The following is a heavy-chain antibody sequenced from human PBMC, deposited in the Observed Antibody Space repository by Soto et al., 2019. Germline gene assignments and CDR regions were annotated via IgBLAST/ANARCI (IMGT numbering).Heavy chain of an antibody. Sequence: GGSLRLSCAASGFTFSTYAMNWVRQAPGEGLEWVSGISDSGGSTYYADSVKGRFTISRDNSKNTLYLQMNSLRAEDTAVYYCAKGRSYYYYYGVDVWGQGTTVTVSS. V-gene: IGHV3-23*01. CDR1: GFTFSTYA. CDR3: AKGRSYYYYYGVDV. J-gene: IGHJ6*02. CDR2: ISDSGGST.